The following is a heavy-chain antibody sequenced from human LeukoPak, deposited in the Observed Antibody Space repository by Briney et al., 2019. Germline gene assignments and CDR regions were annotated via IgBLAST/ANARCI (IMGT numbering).Heavy chain of an antibody. CDR1: GHTLHSYG. Sequence: PGRSPRLSCAASGHTLHSYGLQWVRHAPGKGLVWVADIRYLGSNKYHAESVRGRFTISRDNFKNRMYLQMNSLRAEDTAVDYCARDMRPFVVEPAIDAFDIWGQGTMVTVSS. CDR2: IRYLGSNK. D-gene: IGHD2-2*01. CDR3: ARDMRPFVVEPAIDAFDI. J-gene: IGHJ3*02. V-gene: IGHV3-33*08.